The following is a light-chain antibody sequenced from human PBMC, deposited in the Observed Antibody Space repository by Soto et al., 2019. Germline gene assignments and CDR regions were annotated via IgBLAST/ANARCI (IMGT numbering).Light chain of an antibody. CDR3: SSYTSSNTLV. Sequence: QSALTQPASVSGSPGQSITMSCSGTSEDVGGYNYVSWYQHHPGKAPKLLIYEVTNRPSGLSDRFSGSKSGNTASLTISGLQAEDEADCYCSSYTSSNTLVFGTGTKVTVL. V-gene: IGLV2-14*01. J-gene: IGLJ1*01. CDR1: SEDVGGYNY. CDR2: EVT.